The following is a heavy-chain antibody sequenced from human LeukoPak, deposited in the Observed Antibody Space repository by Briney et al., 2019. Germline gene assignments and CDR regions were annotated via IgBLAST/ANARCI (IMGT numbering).Heavy chain of an antibody. V-gene: IGHV4-59*01. CDR3: ARESAGSLHDSTAAFHY. D-gene: IGHD2-8*02. Sequence: SETLSLTCTVSGGSISTYYWSWIRQPPGKGLEWIAYGHHSESSNYNPSFRSRVIIPVDTSRNQFSLRLSSVTAADTAIYYCARESAGSLHDSTAAFHYWGQGILVIVSS. CDR1: GGSISTYY. CDR2: GHHSESS. J-gene: IGHJ4*02.